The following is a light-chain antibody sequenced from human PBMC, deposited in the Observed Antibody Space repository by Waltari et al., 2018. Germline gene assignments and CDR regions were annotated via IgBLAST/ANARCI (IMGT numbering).Light chain of an antibody. V-gene: IGLV2-14*01. CDR1: SSDVGGYTN. CDR2: DVS. J-gene: IGLJ3*02. Sequence: QSALTQPAPVSGSPGQSITIPCTGTSSDVGGYTNVSWYQQPPGKAPKLMIYDVSKRPSGVSNRFSGSKSGNTASLTISGLQAEDEADYYCSSYTSSSTLGVFGGGTKLTVL. CDR3: SSYTSSSTLGV.